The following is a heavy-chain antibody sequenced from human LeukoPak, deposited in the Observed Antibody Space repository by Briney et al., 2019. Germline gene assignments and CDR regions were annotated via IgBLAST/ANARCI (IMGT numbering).Heavy chain of an antibody. CDR2: ISSSSSTI. Sequence: GGSLRLSCAASGFTFSSYSMNWVRQAPGKGLEWVSYISSSSSTIYYADSVKGRFTISRDNAKNSLSLQMNSLRAEDTAVYYCIVFAETGTLGFDYWGQGTLVTVSS. CDR1: GFTFSSYS. CDR3: IVFAETGTLGFDY. D-gene: IGHD6-19*01. V-gene: IGHV3-48*01. J-gene: IGHJ4*02.